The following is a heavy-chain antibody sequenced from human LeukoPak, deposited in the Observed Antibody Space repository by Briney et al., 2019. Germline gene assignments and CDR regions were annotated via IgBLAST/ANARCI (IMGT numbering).Heavy chain of an antibody. CDR2: ISTSSTSK. V-gene: IGHV3-21*01. Sequence: GGSLRLSCAVSGFTXXXXXXSWVRQAPGXXXXWVSSISTSSTSKYYADSVKGPFTISRDNAKNSVYLQMNSLRAEDTAVYYCARGRPHGNDYWGQGTLVTVSS. CDR3: ARGRPHGNDY. CDR1: GFTXXXXX. J-gene: IGHJ4*02. D-gene: IGHD4-23*01.